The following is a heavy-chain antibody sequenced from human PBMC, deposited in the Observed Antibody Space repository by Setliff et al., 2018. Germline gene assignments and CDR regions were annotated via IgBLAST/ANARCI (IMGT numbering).Heavy chain of an antibody. Sequence: NPSETLSLTCAVSGYSISSGYYWGWIRQPPGKGLEWIGSIYHSGSTYYNPSLKSRVTLSVDTSKNQFSLKLSSVTAAATAVYYCAGVGDRDGYSFLLDCWGQGTPVAVSS. D-gene: IGHD3-10*01. CDR1: GYSISSGYY. J-gene: IGHJ4*02. CDR2: IYHSGST. V-gene: IGHV4-38-2*01. CDR3: AGVGDRDGYSFLLDC.